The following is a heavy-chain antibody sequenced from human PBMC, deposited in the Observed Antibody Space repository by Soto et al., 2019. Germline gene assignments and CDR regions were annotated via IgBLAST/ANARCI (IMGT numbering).Heavy chain of an antibody. CDR1: GYSFTNYW. CDR3: ARWHPFDSGDFYRCGYFDH. J-gene: IGHJ4*02. Sequence: GESLKISCKGSGYSFTNYWIGWVRQMPGKGLEWMGIIYPGNSDTRYSPSLQGQVTISVDKSISTAFLQWSSLKASDTAMYYCARWHPFDSGDFYRCGYFDHWGQGSQVTVSS. CDR2: IYPGNSDT. D-gene: IGHD3-22*01. V-gene: IGHV5-51*01.